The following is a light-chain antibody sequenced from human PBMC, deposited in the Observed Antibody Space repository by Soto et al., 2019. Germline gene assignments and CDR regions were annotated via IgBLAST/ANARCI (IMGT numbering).Light chain of an antibody. CDR2: DAS. J-gene: IGKJ1*01. CDR3: QQYTAYPWT. CDR1: QNIDSW. V-gene: IGKV1-5*01. Sequence: DIQMTQSPSTLSASVGVKVTVTCRASQNIDSWLAWYQQNPGKAPKLLIFDASTLESGVPSRFSGRRSGTEFTLIISSLQPDDFATYYCQQYTAYPWTFGQGTKVDI.